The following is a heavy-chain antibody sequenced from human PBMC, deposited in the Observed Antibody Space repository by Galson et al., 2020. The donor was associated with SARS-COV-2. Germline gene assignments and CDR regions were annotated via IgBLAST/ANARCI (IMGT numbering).Heavy chain of an antibody. CDR3: ANTYYDILTGWGSDY. CDR1: GGSISSGSYY. CDR2: IYTSGST. V-gene: IGHV4-61*02. D-gene: IGHD3-9*01. Sequence: SETLSLTCTVSGGSISSGSYYWSWIRQPAGKGLEWIGRIYTSGSTNYNPSLKSRVTISVDTSKNQFSLKLRSVTAADTAVYYCANTYYDILTGWGSDYWGQGTLVTVSS. J-gene: IGHJ4*02.